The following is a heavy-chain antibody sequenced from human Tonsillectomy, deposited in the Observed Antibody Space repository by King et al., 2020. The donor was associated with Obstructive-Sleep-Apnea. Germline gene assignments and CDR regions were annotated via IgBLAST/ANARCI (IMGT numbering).Heavy chain of an antibody. CDR2: IGGSSIYI. Sequence: QLVQSGGGLVKPGGSLRLSCAASGFTFSSYSMNWVRQAPGKGLEWVSSIGGSSIYIYYADSLKGRFTISRDNAENSLYLQMNSLRAEDTHVYFCARARGHYDIFTGYYPGAFDIWGQGTMVTVSS. CDR1: GFTFSSYS. D-gene: IGHD3-9*01. V-gene: IGHV3-21*01. CDR3: ARARGHYDIFTGYYPGAFDI. J-gene: IGHJ3*02.